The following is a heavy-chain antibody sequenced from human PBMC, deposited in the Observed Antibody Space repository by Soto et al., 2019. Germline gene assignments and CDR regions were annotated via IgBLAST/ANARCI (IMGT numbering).Heavy chain of an antibody. CDR3: ARGIYSTSSFFDS. V-gene: IGHV4-30-4*01. J-gene: IGHJ4*02. D-gene: IGHD6-6*01. CDR1: GDSISTADYY. CDR2: IYYSGNT. Sequence: SETLSLTCTVSGDSISTADYYWNWIRQPPGKGLEGIGYIYYSGNTYYIPSLKSRVTISVDTSKNQISLRLNSVTAADTAVYYCARGIYSTSSFFDSWGQGTLVTVTS.